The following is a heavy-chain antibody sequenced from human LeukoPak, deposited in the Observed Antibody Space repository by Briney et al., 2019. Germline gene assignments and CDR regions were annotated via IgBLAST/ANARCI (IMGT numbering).Heavy chain of an antibody. CDR2: ISGSGGST. J-gene: IGHJ6*02. D-gene: IGHD4-17*01. CDR3: AKEGSTVTYYYYYYGMDV. Sequence: AGGSLRLSCAASGFTFSSYAMSWVRQAPGKGLEWVSAISGSGGSTYYADSVKGRFTISRDNSKNTLYLQMNSLRAEDTAVYYCAKEGSTVTYYYYYYGMDVWGQGTTVTVSS. CDR1: GFTFSSYA. V-gene: IGHV3-23*01.